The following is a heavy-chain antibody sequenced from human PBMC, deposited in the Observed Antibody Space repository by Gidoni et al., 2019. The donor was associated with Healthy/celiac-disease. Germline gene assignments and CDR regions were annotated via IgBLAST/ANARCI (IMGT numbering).Heavy chain of an antibody. J-gene: IGHJ6*03. V-gene: IGHV3-30*18. CDR3: AKWGYSSGWYNSYYYYMDV. CDR1: GFTFSSYG. Sequence: QVQLVESGGGVVQPGRSLRLSCAASGFTFSSYGMHWVRQAPGKGLEWVAVISYDGSNKYYADSVKGRFTISRDNSKNTLYLQMNSLRAEDTAVYYCAKWGYSSGWYNSYYYYMDVWGKGTTVTVSS. CDR2: ISYDGSNK. D-gene: IGHD6-19*01.